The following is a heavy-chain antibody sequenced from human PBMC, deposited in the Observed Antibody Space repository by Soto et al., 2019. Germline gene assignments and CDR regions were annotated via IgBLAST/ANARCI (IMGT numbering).Heavy chain of an antibody. D-gene: IGHD6-13*01. V-gene: IGHV3-33*01. CDR1: GFTFSSYC. Sequence: QVQLVESGGGVVQPVRSLRLSCAASGFTFSSYCMHWVRQAPGKGLEWVAVIWYDGRNEYYADSVKGRFTISRDNSKNTLYLQMNSLGAEDTAVYYCARGGIAAGDYWGKGPLVTVSS. CDR2: IWYDGRNE. CDR3: ARGGIAAGDY. J-gene: IGHJ4*02.